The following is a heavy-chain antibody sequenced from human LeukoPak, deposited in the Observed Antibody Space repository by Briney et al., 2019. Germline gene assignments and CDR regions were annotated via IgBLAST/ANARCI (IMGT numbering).Heavy chain of an antibody. Sequence: PGRSLRLSCAASGFTFSSYGLHWVRQAPGKGLEWVAVIWYDGSNKYYADSVKGRFTISRDNSKNTLYLQMNSLRAEYTAVYYCARSLFSSSWYGAFDIWGQGTMVTVSS. CDR3: ARSLFSSSWYGAFDI. V-gene: IGHV3-33*01. CDR2: IWYDGSNK. J-gene: IGHJ3*02. D-gene: IGHD6-13*01. CDR1: GFTFSSYG.